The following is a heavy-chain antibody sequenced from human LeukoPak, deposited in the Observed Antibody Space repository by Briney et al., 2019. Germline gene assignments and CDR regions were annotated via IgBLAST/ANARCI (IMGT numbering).Heavy chain of an antibody. Sequence: PGGSLRLSCAASGFTFSSYAIHWVRQAPGKGLEWVAVISFDGTHDFYADSVKGRFTISRDNSKNTLYLQMNSLRADDTAVYYCARAPRRTFDYWGQGTLVTVSS. D-gene: IGHD1-1*01. CDR1: GFTFSSYA. CDR2: ISFDGTHD. J-gene: IGHJ4*02. CDR3: ARAPRRTFDY. V-gene: IGHV3-30*04.